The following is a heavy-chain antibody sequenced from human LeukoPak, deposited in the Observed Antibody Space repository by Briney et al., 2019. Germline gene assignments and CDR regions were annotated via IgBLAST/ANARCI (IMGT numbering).Heavy chain of an antibody. V-gene: IGHV1-18*01. D-gene: IGHD6-13*01. Sequence: EASVNVSCKASGYTFTSYGISWVRQAPGQGLEWMGWIITKNGNTNHAQKFQGRVTMTTDTSTSTAYMELRSLRSDDTALYYCARVDSSSWPYYFDYWGQGTLVTVST. CDR2: IITKNGNT. CDR3: ARVDSSSWPYYFDY. J-gene: IGHJ4*02. CDR1: GYTFTSYG.